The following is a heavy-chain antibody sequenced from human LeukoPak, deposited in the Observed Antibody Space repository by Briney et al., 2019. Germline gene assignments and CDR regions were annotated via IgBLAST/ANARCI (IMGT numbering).Heavy chain of an antibody. CDR2: IYRSGRT. CDR3: ARVKADGDYFDY. Sequence: GGSLRLSCAASGFTVSSNYTSWVRQAPGKGLEWVSVIYRSGRTYYADSVKGRFTIARDNSKNTLYLQMNSLRAEDTAVYYCARVKADGDYFDYWGQGTLVTVSS. V-gene: IGHV3-66*03. D-gene: IGHD4-17*01. J-gene: IGHJ4*02. CDR1: GFTVSSNY.